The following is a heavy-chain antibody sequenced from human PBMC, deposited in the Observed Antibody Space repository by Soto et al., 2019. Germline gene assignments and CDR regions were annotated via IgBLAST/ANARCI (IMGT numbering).Heavy chain of an antibody. D-gene: IGHD3-3*01. CDR1: GGSCSDYY. CDR3: ARVRFDYDFWSGYYTRDAFDI. Sequence: ALETLSLTCAVYGGSCSDYYWSWIRQPPGKGLEWIGEINHSGSTNYNPSLKSRVTISVVTSKNQFSLKLSSVTAADTAVYYCARVRFDYDFWSGYYTRDAFDIWGQGTMVTVSS. V-gene: IGHV4-34*01. CDR2: INHSGST. J-gene: IGHJ3*02.